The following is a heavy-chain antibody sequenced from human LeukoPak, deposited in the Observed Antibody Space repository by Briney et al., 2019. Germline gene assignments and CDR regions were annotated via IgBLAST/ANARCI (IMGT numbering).Heavy chain of an antibody. Sequence: GGSLRLSCAASGFTFSTYNMHWVRQAPGEGGEGISYITTAGNVIFYADSVKGRFTISRDEAKNSLYLQMDSLRAEDTAFYYCARGGLYYDTSAYYYMNYWGQGTLVTVSS. D-gene: IGHD3-22*01. V-gene: IGHV3-48*01. CDR2: ITTAGNVI. J-gene: IGHJ4*02. CDR3: ARGGLYYDTSAYYYMNY. CDR1: GFTFSTYN.